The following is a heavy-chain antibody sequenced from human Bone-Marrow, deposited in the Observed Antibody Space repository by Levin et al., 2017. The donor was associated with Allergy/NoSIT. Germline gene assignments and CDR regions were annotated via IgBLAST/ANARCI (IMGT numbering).Heavy chain of an antibody. D-gene: IGHD6-13*01. V-gene: IGHV3-30*18. Sequence: LSLTCAASGFTFSSYGMHWVRQAPGKGLEWVAVISYDGSNKYYADSVKGRFTISRDNSKNTLYLQMNSLRAEDTAVYYCAKGLGGSSWSRADYWGQGTLVTVSS. CDR1: GFTFSSYG. J-gene: IGHJ4*02. CDR2: ISYDGSNK. CDR3: AKGLGGSSWSRADY.